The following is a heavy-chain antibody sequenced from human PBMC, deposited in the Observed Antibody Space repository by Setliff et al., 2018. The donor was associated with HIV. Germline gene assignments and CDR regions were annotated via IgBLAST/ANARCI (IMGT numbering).Heavy chain of an antibody. CDR1: GFTFNNAW. CDR2: IRSKTDGGAI. D-gene: IGHD1-26*01. J-gene: IGHJ3*02. V-gene: IGHV3-15*01. Sequence: GESLKISCGASGFTFNNAWMSWVRQAPGKGLEWVGRIRSKTDGGAIDYAAPVKGRFTISRDDSKNTLYLQMNSLKTEDTAVYYCTNRGSQGAFDIWGQGTMVTVSS. CDR3: TNRGSQGAFDI.